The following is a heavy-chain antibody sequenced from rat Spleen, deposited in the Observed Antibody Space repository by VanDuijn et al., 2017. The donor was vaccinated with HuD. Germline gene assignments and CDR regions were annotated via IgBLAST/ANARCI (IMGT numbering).Heavy chain of an antibody. CDR3: GREANSPGITFDY. CDR2: IWAGGST. CDR1: GFSLTNFH. V-gene: IGHV2-43*01. J-gene: IGHJ2*01. D-gene: IGHD1-4*01. Sequence: QVQLKESGPGLVQPSQTLSLTCTVSGFSLTNFHVTWVRQPPGKGLEWVGVIWAGGSTAYNSLPKSRLSISRDTSKSQVFLKMNSLQTEETATYYCGREANSPGITFDYWGQGVMVTVSS.